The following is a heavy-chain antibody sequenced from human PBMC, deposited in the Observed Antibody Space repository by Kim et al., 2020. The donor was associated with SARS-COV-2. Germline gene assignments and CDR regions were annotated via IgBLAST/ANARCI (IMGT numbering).Heavy chain of an antibody. CDR3: ARALAVAAHTTVDI. J-gene: IGHJ3*02. D-gene: IGHD6-19*01. Sequence: ADSVQGRVIIARDNSKNTVYLHMASLSDEDTALYYCARALAVAAHTTVDIWGQGTMVTVSS. V-gene: IGHV3-53*01.